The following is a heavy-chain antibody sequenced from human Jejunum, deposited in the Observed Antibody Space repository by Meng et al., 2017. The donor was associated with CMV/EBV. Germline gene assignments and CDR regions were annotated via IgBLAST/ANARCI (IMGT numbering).Heavy chain of an antibody. J-gene: IGHJ4*02. Sequence: TVSGGSLSSYYLSWVRQSPGKGLEWLGYIHYSESTKYNPSLESRVTMSLDRSRNQFSLRLSSVTAADTAVYFCVRGVSPTEWPLEKWGQGTLVTVSS. D-gene: IGHD3-3*01. CDR3: VRGVSPTEWPLEK. CDR2: IHYSEST. CDR1: GGSLSSYY. V-gene: IGHV4-59*01.